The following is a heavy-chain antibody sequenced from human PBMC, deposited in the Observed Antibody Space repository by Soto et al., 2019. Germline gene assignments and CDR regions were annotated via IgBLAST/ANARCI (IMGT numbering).Heavy chain of an antibody. Sequence: QVQLVQSGAEEKKPGASVKVSCKASGYTFTNYAMHWVRQAPGQRLEWMGWINDGNGNTKYSQKFQGRVTITRDTSASTGYMELSSLRSEDTAVYYCARVSGYYLPDYWGQGTLVTVSS. J-gene: IGHJ4*02. CDR1: GYTFTNYA. CDR2: INDGNGNT. CDR3: ARVSGYYLPDY. V-gene: IGHV1-3*05. D-gene: IGHD5-12*01.